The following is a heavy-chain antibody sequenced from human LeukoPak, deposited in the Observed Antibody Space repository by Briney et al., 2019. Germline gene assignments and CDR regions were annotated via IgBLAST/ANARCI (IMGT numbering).Heavy chain of an antibody. D-gene: IGHD2-15*01. Sequence: VASVKVSCKASGYTFTSYGISWVRQAPGQGLEWMGWISAYNGNTNYAQKLQGRVTMTTDTSTSTAYMELRSLRSDDTAVYYCARYCSGGSCYYYGMDVWGQGTTVTVSS. CDR2: ISAYNGNT. CDR1: GYTFTSYG. V-gene: IGHV1-18*01. CDR3: ARYCSGGSCYYYGMDV. J-gene: IGHJ6*02.